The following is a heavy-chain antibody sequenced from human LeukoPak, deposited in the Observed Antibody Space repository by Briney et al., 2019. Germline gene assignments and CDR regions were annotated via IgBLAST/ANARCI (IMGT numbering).Heavy chain of an antibody. D-gene: IGHD1-1*01. J-gene: IGHJ4*02. CDR3: ARNNWNSRTQRWFYFDN. V-gene: IGHV3-30-3*01. CDR2: VSYDGSNK. CDR1: GFTFSNYA. Sequence: SGGSLRLSCAASGFTFSNYAMHWVRQAPGKGLEWVAVVSYDGSNKYYADSVKGRFTISRDNSENTVYLQMNSLRAEDTAVYYCARNNWNSRTQRWFYFDNWGQGTLVTVSS.